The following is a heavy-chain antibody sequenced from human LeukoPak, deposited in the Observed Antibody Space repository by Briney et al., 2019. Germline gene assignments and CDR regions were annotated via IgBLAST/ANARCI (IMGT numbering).Heavy chain of an antibody. CDR3: AQDLAYIRFDN. CDR1: GFTFSSCE. Sequence: PGGSLRLSCAASGFTFSSCEMNWVCLAPGQGMEWVSYISSSGNTIYYADSVKCRFTISRGNAENSLYLQMNSLRAEDTALYYCAQDLAYIRFDNWGQGTLVTVSS. J-gene: IGHJ4*02. D-gene: IGHD1-1*01. CDR2: ISSSGNTI. V-gene: IGHV3-48*03.